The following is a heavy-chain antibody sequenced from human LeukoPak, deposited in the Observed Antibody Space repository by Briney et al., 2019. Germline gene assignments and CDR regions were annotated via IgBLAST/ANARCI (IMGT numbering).Heavy chain of an antibody. D-gene: IGHD6-13*01. V-gene: IGHV3-23*01. CDR3: AKAPRAAAGTYNGMDV. J-gene: IGHJ6*02. CDR2: ISGSGGST. Sequence: HPGGSLRLSCAASGFTFSSYAMSWVRQAPGKGLEWVSAISGSGGSTYYADSVKGRFTISRDNSKNTLYLQMNSLRAEDMAVYYCAKAPRAAAGTYNGMDVWGQGTTVTVSS. CDR1: GFTFSSYA.